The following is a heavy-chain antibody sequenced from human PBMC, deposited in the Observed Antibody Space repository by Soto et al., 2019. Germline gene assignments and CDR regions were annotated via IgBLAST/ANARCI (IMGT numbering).Heavy chain of an antibody. J-gene: IGHJ5*01. D-gene: IGHD3-10*01. V-gene: IGHV3-23*01. CDR2: LSGSGDTT. CDR1: GFTFSYYY. Sequence: PGGSLRLSFAASGFTFSYYYMSGVRQAPGKGLEWVSTLSGSGDTTNYADSEKGKITISREKSKRTLNQQMNNLKAEDTAVYYCAKDHGTYGPNWIDSWGQGT. CDR3: AKDHGTYGPNWIDS.